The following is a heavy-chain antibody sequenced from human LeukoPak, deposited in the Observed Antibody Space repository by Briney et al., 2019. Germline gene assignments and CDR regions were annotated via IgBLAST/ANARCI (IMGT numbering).Heavy chain of an antibody. D-gene: IGHD4-17*01. CDR2: IYYSGST. J-gene: IGHJ4*02. Sequence: SETLSLTCTVSGGSISSSSYYWGWIRQPPGKGLEWIGSIYYSGSTYYNPSLKSRVTISVDRSKNQFSLKLSSVTAADTAVYYCAREGGYGDFSFDYWGQGTLVIVSS. CDR1: GGSISSSSYY. V-gene: IGHV4-39*07. CDR3: AREGGYGDFSFDY.